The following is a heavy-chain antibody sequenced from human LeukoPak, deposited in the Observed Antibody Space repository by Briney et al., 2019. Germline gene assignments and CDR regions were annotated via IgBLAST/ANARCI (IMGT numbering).Heavy chain of an antibody. J-gene: IGHJ2*01. CDR3: ARDRGTVSRSYWYFDL. Sequence: SETLSLTCTVSGGSFSSGSYYWSWIRQPPGKGLEWIGYIYYSGSTNYNPSLKSRVTISVDTSKNQFSLKLSSVTAADTAVYYCARDRGTVSRSYWYFDLWGRGTLVTVSS. CDR2: IYYSGST. V-gene: IGHV4-61*01. D-gene: IGHD4-17*01. CDR1: GGSFSSGSYY.